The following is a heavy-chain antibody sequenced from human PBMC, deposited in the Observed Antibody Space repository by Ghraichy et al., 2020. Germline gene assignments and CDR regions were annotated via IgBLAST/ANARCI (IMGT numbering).Heavy chain of an antibody. CDR1: NGSVSSSY. V-gene: IGHV4-4*09. Sequence: SKTLSLTCTVSNGSVSSSYWSWIRQTPEKRLEWIGYMYTGRSSNYNPALKGRVTISVDASKDQISLKLTSVTVADSAIYYCARQGGVSVATFDSWGPGTRVTVSS. J-gene: IGHJ4*02. D-gene: IGHD5-12*01. CDR2: MYTGRSS. CDR3: ARQGGVSVATFDS.